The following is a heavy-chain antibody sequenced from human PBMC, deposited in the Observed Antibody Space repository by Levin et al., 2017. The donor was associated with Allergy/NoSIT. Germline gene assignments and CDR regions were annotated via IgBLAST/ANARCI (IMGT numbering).Heavy chain of an antibody. CDR3: ARHLRGDSAYDGVDV. V-gene: IGHV3-7*03. D-gene: IGHD5-12*01. CDR2: INEDGSQK. CDR1: GFTFRDYW. Sequence: QPGGSLRLSCAASGFTFRDYWMTWARQTPGRGLEWVASINEDGSQKNYLDSVKGRFTISRDNAKDSVDLQMDYLRDDDTALYYCARHLRGDSAYDGVDVWGHGTMVTFSS. J-gene: IGHJ3*01.